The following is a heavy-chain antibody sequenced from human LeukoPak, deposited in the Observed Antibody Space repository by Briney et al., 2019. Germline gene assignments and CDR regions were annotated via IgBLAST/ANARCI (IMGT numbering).Heavy chain of an antibody. CDR3: ASGSCSTEYFQH. CDR1: GFTVSSNY. Sequence: HPGGSLRLSCAASGFTVSSNYMSWVRQAPGKGLEWVSVIYSGGSTYYADSVKGRFTISRDNSKNTLYLQMNSLRAEDTAVYYCASGSCSTEYFQHWGQGTLVTVSS. D-gene: IGHD2-2*02. J-gene: IGHJ1*01. CDR2: IYSGGST. V-gene: IGHV3-66*01.